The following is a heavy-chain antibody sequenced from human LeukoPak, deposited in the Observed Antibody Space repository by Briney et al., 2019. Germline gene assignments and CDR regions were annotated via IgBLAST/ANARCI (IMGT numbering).Heavy chain of an antibody. CDR2: INPNSGGT. CDR3: ARYGYDLYWFDP. J-gene: IGHJ5*02. D-gene: IGHD5-12*01. V-gene: IGHV1-2*02. CDR1: GYTFTGYY. Sequence: ASVKVSCKASGYTFTGYYMHWVRQAPGQGLEWMGWINPNSGGTNYAQKFQGRVTMTRDTSISTAYMELSRLRSEDTAVYYCARYGYDLYWFDPWGQGTLVTVSS.